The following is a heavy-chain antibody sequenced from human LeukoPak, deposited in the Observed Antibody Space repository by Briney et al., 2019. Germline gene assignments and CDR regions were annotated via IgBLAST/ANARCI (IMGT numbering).Heavy chain of an antibody. CDR2: IYPADSDS. CDR3: AIRSYYDTRGYYYFDY. J-gene: IGHJ4*02. Sequence: GESLKISCKGSGYTFSNYWIAWVRQMPGKGLEWMGIIYPADSDSRYSPSFQGQVTISVDRSINTAYLQWSSLKASDTAMYYCAIRSYYDTRGYYYFDYWGQGTLVTVST. V-gene: IGHV5-51*01. D-gene: IGHD3-22*01. CDR1: GYTFSNYW.